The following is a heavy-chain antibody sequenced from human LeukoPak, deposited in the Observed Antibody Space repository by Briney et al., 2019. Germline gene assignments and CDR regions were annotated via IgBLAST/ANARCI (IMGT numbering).Heavy chain of an antibody. CDR1: GGSISSYY. J-gene: IGHJ3*02. Sequence: PSETLSLTCTVSGGSISSYYWSWIRQPPGKGLEWIGEINHSGSTNYNPSLKSRVTISVDTSKNQFSLKLSSVTAADTAVYYCARPNDYLDAFDIWGQGTMVTVSS. D-gene: IGHD1-1*01. CDR3: ARPNDYLDAFDI. CDR2: INHSGST. V-gene: IGHV4-34*01.